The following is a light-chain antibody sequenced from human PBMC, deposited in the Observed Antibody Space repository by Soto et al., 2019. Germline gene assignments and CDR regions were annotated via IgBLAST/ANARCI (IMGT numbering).Light chain of an antibody. V-gene: IGLV2-14*03. Sequence: QSALTQPASVSGSPGQSITISCTGASSDMWGNNYVSWYQHYPGKAPKLMICDVSNRPSGVSDRFSGSKSGNTASLTISGLQAEDEADYYCSAFTGTTYVFGTGTKRTVL. CDR3: SAFTGTTYV. CDR1: SSDMWGNNY. J-gene: IGLJ1*01. CDR2: DVS.